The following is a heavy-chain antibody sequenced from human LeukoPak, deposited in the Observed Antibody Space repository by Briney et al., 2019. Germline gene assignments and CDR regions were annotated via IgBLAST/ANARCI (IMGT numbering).Heavy chain of an antibody. CDR3: AREAGYCSGSSCFYFDS. CDR2: LYSGGST. V-gene: IGHV3-53*01. D-gene: IGHD2-15*01. J-gene: IGHJ4*02. CDR1: GFIVSNNY. Sequence: PGGSLRLSCAASGFIVSNNYMSWVRQAPGGGLEWVSGLYSGGSTYYADSVKGRFTISRDNSKNMLYLQMNSLRAEDTAVYYCAREAGYCSGSSCFYFDSWGQGTLVTVSS.